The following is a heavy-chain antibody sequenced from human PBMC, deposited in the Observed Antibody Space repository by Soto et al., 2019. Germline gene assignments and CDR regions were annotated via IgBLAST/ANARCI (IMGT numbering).Heavy chain of an antibody. CDR2: IFTSGNT. Sequence: SETLSLTCTVSGGSMNYYYWSWIRQPAGKGLEWIGRIFTSGNTNYNPSLRSRLTMSVDTSTNQVSLRLTSVTAADTAVYYCASGRLVSRYYGLDVWGQGTTVTVSS. CDR3: ASGRLVSRYYGLDV. J-gene: IGHJ6*02. CDR1: GGSMNYYY. V-gene: IGHV4-4*07. D-gene: IGHD6-6*01.